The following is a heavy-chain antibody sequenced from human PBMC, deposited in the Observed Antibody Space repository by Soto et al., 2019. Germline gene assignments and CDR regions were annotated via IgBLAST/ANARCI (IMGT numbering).Heavy chain of an antibody. CDR3: ARGGPYDVVSYHPVGCGC. CDR1: GFTFSNYW. V-gene: IGHV3-74*01. Sequence: EVQLVQSGGGLVQPGGSLRLSCSASGFTFSNYWMHWVRQGPGKGLVWVARLNIDGSTRNYADSVKGRFTISRDNAQNTLFLQMNSLSAEDTAVDYCARGGPYDVVSYHPVGCGCWGQGSQVTVSS. D-gene: IGHD3-16*01. J-gene: IGHJ4*02. CDR2: LNIDGSTR.